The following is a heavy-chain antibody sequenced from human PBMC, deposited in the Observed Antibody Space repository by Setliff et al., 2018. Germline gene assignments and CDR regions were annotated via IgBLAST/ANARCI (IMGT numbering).Heavy chain of an antibody. J-gene: IGHJ4*01. Sequence: PGGSLRLSCAASGFAFGDYFMSWIREAPGKGLEWISYISSDGITIHYADSVKGRFTVTRDNAKNSLYLQMDSLKVEDTAVYYCARGFTSYSTDYFDYWGHGTLVTVSS. CDR3: ARGFTSYSTDYFDY. CDR2: ISSDGITI. V-gene: IGHV3-11*04. D-gene: IGHD2-21*01. CDR1: GFAFGDYF.